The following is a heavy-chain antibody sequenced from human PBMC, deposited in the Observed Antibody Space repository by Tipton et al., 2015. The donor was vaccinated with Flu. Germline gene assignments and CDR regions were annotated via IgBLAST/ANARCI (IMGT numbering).Heavy chain of an antibody. CDR1: GASISSNGYY. V-gene: IGHV4-31*03. D-gene: IGHD6-13*01. Sequence: LRLSCTVSGASISSNGYYWTWIRQHPGEGLEWIGYIYNGGSPAYNSSLKSRVSISIDTSKNQFSLNMRSVTAADTAVYYYARVGWQQPSPYYWGQGTSVTVSS. J-gene: IGHJ4*02. CDR2: IYNGGSP. CDR3: ARVGWQQPSPYY.